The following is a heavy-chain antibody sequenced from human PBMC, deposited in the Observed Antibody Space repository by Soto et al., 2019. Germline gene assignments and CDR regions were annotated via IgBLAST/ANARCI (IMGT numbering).Heavy chain of an antibody. CDR3: ARWRYYDSSGYYYFYFDY. CDR2: IYYSGST. D-gene: IGHD3-22*01. Sequence: SETLSLTCTVSGGSISSSSYYWGWIRQPPGKGLEWIGSIYYSGSTYYNPSLKSRVTISVDTSKNQFSLKLSSVTAADTAVYYCARWRYYDSSGYYYFYFDYWGQGTLVTVSS. V-gene: IGHV4-39*01. J-gene: IGHJ4*02. CDR1: GGSISSSSYY.